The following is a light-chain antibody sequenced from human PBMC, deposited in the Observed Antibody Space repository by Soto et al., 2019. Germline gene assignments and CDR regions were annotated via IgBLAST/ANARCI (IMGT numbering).Light chain of an antibody. Sequence: EIVLTQSPATLSLSPGERATLSCRASQSVSNYLAWYQQKPGQAPRLLIYGASTRVTGIPARFSGSGSGTDFTLTISSLQSEDFAVYYCQQYNNWPPWTFGQGTKVDIK. CDR3: QQYNNWPPWT. CDR1: QSVSNY. J-gene: IGKJ1*01. CDR2: GAS. V-gene: IGKV3-15*01.